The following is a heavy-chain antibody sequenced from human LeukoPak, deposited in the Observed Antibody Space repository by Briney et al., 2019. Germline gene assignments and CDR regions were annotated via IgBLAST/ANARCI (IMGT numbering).Heavy chain of an antibody. CDR1: GYIFTAYH. CDR2: IIPNSGAT. CDR3: ARGISGGFDI. D-gene: IGHD2-21*01. V-gene: IGHV1-2*06. Sequence: ASVKVSCKPSGYIFTAYHLHWVRQAPGQGLEWMGRIIPNSGATNYAQNFQGRVTMTRDTSISTACMELSRLSPDDTAVYYCARGISGGFDIWGQGTKVTVSS. J-gene: IGHJ3*02.